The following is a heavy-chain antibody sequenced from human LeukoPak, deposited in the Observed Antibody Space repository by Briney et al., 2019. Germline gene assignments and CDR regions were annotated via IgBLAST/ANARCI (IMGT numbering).Heavy chain of an antibody. J-gene: IGHJ3*02. D-gene: IGHD2-21*02. Sequence: SETLSLTCTVSGGSISSYYWSWIRQPPGKGLEWIGYIYTSGSTNYNPSLKSRVTISVDTSKNLFSLKLSSVTAADTAVYYCARDRVTGYAFDIWGQGTMVTVSS. CDR1: GGSISSYY. CDR3: ARDRVTGYAFDI. CDR2: IYTSGST. V-gene: IGHV4-4*09.